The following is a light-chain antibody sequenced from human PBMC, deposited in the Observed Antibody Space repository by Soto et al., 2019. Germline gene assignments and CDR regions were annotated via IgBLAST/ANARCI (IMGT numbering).Light chain of an antibody. V-gene: IGLV2-14*02. CDR1: SSDVGTYNL. CDR3: SSYKTSSTYV. CDR2: KVS. Sequence: QSVLTQPASVSGSPGQSITISCTGTSSDVGTYNLVSWYQQYAGKAPKLIIYKVSNRPSGVSNRFSGSKSGSTASLTISGLQAADEADYYCSSYKTSSTYVFGTGTKVTVL. J-gene: IGLJ1*01.